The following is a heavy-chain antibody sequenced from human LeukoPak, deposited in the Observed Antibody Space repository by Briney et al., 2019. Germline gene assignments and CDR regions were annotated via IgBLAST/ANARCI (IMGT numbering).Heavy chain of an antibody. D-gene: IGHD6-13*01. V-gene: IGHV1-69*06. CDR2: IIPIFGTA. Sequence: SVKVSCKASGGTFSSYAISWVRQAPGQGLEWRGGIIPIFGTANYAQKFQGRVTITADKSTSTAYMELSSLRSEDTAVYYCARSQQLVRRYFDYWGQGTLVTVSS. CDR3: ARSQQLVRRYFDY. CDR1: GGTFSSYA. J-gene: IGHJ4*02.